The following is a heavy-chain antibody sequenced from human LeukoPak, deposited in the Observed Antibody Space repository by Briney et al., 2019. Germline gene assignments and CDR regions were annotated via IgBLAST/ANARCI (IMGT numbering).Heavy chain of an antibody. Sequence: GASVKVSCKASGYTFTGYYMHWVRQAPGQGLEWMGWISAYNGNTNYAQKLQGRVTMTTDTSTSTAYMELRSLRSDDTAVYYCARVSLYDILTGLNWFDPWGQGTLVTVSS. CDR1: GYTFTGYY. CDR2: ISAYNGNT. V-gene: IGHV1-18*04. J-gene: IGHJ5*02. CDR3: ARVSLYDILTGLNWFDP. D-gene: IGHD3-9*01.